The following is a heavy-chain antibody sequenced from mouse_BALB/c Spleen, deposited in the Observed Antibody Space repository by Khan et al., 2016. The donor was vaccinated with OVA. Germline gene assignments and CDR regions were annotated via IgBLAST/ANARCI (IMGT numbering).Heavy chain of an antibody. CDR3: AREEAVYHFDH. Sequence: QMQLEESGAELVRPGASVKLSCKTSGYIFTSYWIHWVKQRSGQGLEWIARIYPGTDNSYYNEKFKDKATLTADKSSSTAYMQLSSLKSEDSDVYFCAREEAVYHFDHWGQGTTLTVSS. CDR2: IYPGTDNS. CDR1: GYIFTSYW. V-gene: IGHV1S132*01. J-gene: IGHJ2*01. D-gene: IGHD3-3*01.